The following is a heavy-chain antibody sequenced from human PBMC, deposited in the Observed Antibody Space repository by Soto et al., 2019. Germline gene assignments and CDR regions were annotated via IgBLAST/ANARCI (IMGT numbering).Heavy chain of an antibody. D-gene: IGHD6-13*01. Sequence: SETLSLTCAVSGGSISSSNWWRWVRQPPGKGLEWIGEIYHSGSTNYKPSLKSRVTISVDKSKNQFSLKLSSVTAADTAVYYCARDRIAHRTYYYYGMDVWGQGTTVTVSS. J-gene: IGHJ6*02. CDR3: ARDRIAHRTYYYYGMDV. CDR2: IYHSGST. CDR1: GGSISSSNW. V-gene: IGHV4-4*02.